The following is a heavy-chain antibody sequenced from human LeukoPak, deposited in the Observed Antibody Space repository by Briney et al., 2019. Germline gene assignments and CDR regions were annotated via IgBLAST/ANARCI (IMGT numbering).Heavy chain of an antibody. Sequence: GESLKISCKGSGYSFTSYWIGWVRQMPGKGLEWMGIIFPANSDTTYSPSFQGQVTISADKSISTAYLQWSSLKASDTAMYYCAGRSYSGSSWWFDPWGQGTLITVSS. CDR1: GYSFTSYW. J-gene: IGHJ5*02. V-gene: IGHV5-51*01. D-gene: IGHD1-26*01. CDR3: AGRSYSGSSWWFDP. CDR2: IFPANSDT.